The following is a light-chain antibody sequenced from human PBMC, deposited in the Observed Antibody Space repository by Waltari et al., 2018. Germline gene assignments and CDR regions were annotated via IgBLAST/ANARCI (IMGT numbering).Light chain of an antibody. CDR1: QDISRY. V-gene: IGKV1D-12*01. CDR2: DTS. CDR3: LQVSNFPIT. J-gene: IGKJ5*01. Sequence: DIQMTQSPSSVSASLGDRVTIPCRASQDISRYLAWYQQKPGRSPKLLIFDTSSLQSGVPSRFSGSGSGTDFTLTISSLQPEDFATYYCLQVSNFPITFGQGTRLEIK.